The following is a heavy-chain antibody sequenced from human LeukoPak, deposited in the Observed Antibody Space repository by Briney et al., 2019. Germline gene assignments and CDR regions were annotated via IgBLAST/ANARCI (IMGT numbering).Heavy chain of an antibody. CDR3: ARGGGYGSGTIVDY. D-gene: IGHD3-10*01. CDR2: IYTSGST. J-gene: IGHJ4*02. V-gene: IGHV4-4*07. CDR1: GGSISSYY. Sequence: PSQTLSLTCAVSGGSISSYYWSWIRQPAGKGLEWIGRIYTSGSTNYNPSLKSRVTMSVDTSKNQFSLKLSSVTAADTAVYYCARGGGYGSGTIVDYWGQGTLVTVSS.